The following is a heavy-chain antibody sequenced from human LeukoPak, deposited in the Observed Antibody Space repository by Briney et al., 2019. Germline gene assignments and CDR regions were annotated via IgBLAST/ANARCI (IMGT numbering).Heavy chain of an antibody. CDR2: IYYSGST. V-gene: IGHV4-59*01. CDR1: GGSISGYY. CDR3: ARGLSSTSYEIKGVFDY. D-gene: IGHD2-2*01. J-gene: IGHJ4*02. Sequence: PSETLPLTCTVSGGSISGYYWSWIRQPPGKGLEWIGYIYYSGSTNYNPSLKSRVTISVDTSKNQFSLKLTSVTAADTAVYYCARGLSSTSYEIKGVFDYWGQGTLVTVSS.